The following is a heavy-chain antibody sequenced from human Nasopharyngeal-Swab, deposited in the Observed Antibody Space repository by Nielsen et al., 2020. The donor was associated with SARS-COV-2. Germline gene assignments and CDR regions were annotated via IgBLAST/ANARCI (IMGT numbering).Heavy chain of an antibody. CDR3: ARPRATYSSGWYYFDY. V-gene: IGHV5-51*01. D-gene: IGHD6-19*01. CDR1: GYSFTSYW. J-gene: IGHJ4*02. Sequence: GESLKISCKGSGYSFTSYWISWVRQMPGKGLEWMGIIYPGDSDTRYSPSFQGQVTISADKSISTAYLQWSSLKASDTAMYYCARPRATYSSGWYYFDYWGQGTLVTVSS. CDR2: IYPGDSDT.